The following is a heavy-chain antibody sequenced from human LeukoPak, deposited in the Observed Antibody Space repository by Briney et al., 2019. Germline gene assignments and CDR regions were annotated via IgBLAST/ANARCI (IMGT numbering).Heavy chain of an antibody. D-gene: IGHD3-22*01. J-gene: IGHJ4*02. CDR3: ARRDSSGYYRFDY. V-gene: IGHV4-39*01. CDR1: GGSISSSSYY. CDR2: IYYSGST. Sequence: KPSETLSLTCTVSGGSISSSSYYWGWIRQPPGKGLEWTGSIYYSGSTYYNPSLKSRVTISVDTSKNQFSLKLSSVTAADTAVYYCARRDSSGYYRFDYWGQGTLVTVSS.